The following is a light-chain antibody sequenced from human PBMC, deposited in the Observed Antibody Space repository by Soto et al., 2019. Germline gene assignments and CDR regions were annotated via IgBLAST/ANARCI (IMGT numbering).Light chain of an antibody. V-gene: IGKV3-15*01. Sequence: EIVMTQSPATLSVSPGERGTVSCRASQSVSSNLAWYQQIPGQAPRLLIYGASTRATGIPARFSGSGSGTESTLTISSLQSTDFATYYCQHSYSTLSITFGQGTRLEIK. CDR2: GAS. CDR3: QHSYSTLSIT. J-gene: IGKJ5*01. CDR1: QSVSSN.